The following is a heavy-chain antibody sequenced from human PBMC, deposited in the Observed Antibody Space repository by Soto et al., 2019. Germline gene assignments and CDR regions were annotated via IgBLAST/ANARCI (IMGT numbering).Heavy chain of an antibody. CDR3: ARGEQYSGRIFDY. J-gene: IGHJ4*01. CDR1: GDIVSCTSAC. D-gene: IGHD1-26*01. V-gene: IGHV6-1*01. CDR2: TYYRSKWYY. Sequence: SPTLTWALTGDIVSCTSACWSLVLQSPSRGLEWLGRTYYRSKWYYEYAVSVRGRITINPDTSKNQYSLQLNSVTPEDTAVYFCARGEQYSGRIFDYWGQGTLV.